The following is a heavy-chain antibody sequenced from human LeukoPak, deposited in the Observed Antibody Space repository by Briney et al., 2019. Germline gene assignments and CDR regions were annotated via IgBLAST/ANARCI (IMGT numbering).Heavy chain of an antibody. D-gene: IGHD6-13*01. CDR1: GGSISSSSYY. CDR2: IYYSGST. J-gene: IGHJ1*01. CDR3: AISIAAAGFEYFQH. Sequence: PSETLSLTCTVSGGSISSSSYYWGWIRQPPGKGLEWIGSIYYSGSTYYNPSLKSRVTISADTSKNQFSLKLSSVTAADTAVYYCAISIAAAGFEYFQHWGQGTLVTVSS. V-gene: IGHV4-39*07.